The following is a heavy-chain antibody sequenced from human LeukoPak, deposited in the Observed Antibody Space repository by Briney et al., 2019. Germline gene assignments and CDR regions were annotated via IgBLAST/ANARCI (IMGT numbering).Heavy chain of an antibody. CDR2: ISSIGSYI. V-gene: IGHV3-21*01. CDR1: GFTFSSYS. J-gene: IGHJ3*02. D-gene: IGHD1-26*01. Sequence: GGSLRLSCAASGFTFSSYSMNWVRQAPGKGLEWVSSISSIGSYIYYADSVKGRFTVSRDNAKNSLYLQMDSLRAEDTAVYYCARDPSGTYYPRVSGALDIWGQGTMVTVSS. CDR3: ARDPSGTYYPRVSGALDI.